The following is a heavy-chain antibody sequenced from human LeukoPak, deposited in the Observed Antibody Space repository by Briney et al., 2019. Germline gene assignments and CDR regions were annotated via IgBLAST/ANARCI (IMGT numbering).Heavy chain of an antibody. V-gene: IGHV3-21*04. Sequence: GGSLRLSCAASGFIFSSYSMTWVRQAPGKGLEWVSSISSSSSYIYYADSVKGRFTISRDNAKNSLYLQMNSLKAEDTAIYYCSRDPRLLDYWGQGTLVTVSS. CDR1: GFIFSSYS. CDR2: ISSSSSYI. CDR3: SRDPRLLDY. D-gene: IGHD2/OR15-2a*01. J-gene: IGHJ4*02.